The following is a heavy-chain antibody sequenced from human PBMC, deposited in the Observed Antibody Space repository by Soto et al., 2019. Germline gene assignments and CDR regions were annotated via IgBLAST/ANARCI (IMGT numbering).Heavy chain of an antibody. CDR2: IYNIGST. D-gene: IGHD6-19*01. J-gene: IGHJ4*02. Sequence: SETLSLTCTVSGGSISCYYWSWLRQPPGKGLEWIGYIYNIGSTNYNPSLRSRVTMSIDTSQEQFSLKVSSVTATDTAVYYCARHVSLPLAGTVFDSWGRGTLVTVSS. CDR1: GGSISCYY. V-gene: IGHV4-59*08. CDR3: ARHVSLPLAGTVFDS.